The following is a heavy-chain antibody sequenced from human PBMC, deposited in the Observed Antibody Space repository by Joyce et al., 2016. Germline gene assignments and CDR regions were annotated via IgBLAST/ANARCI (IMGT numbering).Heavy chain of an antibody. CDR2: FYNCGEI. V-gene: IGHV4-61*03. CDR1: RASLSRQNSI. CDR3: ATGTLCQYLGWEGSSYPFRLDV. Sequence: LQELGPGLGGPSETLSLTCAVSRASLSRQNSIWTWILQAPGKGLEYIGHFYNCGEIKYNPSHQSRVIISVDPSKAHFSLNLNSATAADAAVYYCATGTLCQYLGWEGSSYPFRLDVWGPETMVTVSS. D-gene: IGHD6-19*01. J-gene: IGHJ6*02.